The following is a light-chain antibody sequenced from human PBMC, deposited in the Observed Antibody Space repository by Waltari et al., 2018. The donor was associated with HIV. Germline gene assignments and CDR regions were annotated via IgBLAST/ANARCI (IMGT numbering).Light chain of an antibody. J-gene: IGKJ4*01. CDR1: QSVLYSSNNKNY. Sequence: DLVMTQSPDSLAVSLGERATIHCKSSQSVLYSSNNKNYLAWYQQKPGQPPKLLIYWASTRESGVPDRFSGSGSETDFTLTISSLQAEDVAVYYCQQYYSTPPTFGGGTKVEIK. CDR2: WAS. CDR3: QQYYSTPPT. V-gene: IGKV4-1*01.